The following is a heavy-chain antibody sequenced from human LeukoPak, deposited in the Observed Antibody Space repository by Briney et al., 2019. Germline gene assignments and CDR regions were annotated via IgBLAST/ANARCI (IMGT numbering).Heavy chain of an antibody. CDR2: IYPGDSDT. V-gene: IGHV5-51*01. D-gene: IGHD3-22*01. CDR3: ASPPNSSGFFGVFNI. Sequence: THGESLKISCKGSGYSFTSYWIGWVRQLPGKGLEWMGIIYPGDSDTRYSPSFQGQVTISADKSISTAYLQWSSLKASDTAMYSCASPPNSSGFFGVFNIGGKGTRVPVS. CDR1: GYSFTSYW. J-gene: IGHJ3*02.